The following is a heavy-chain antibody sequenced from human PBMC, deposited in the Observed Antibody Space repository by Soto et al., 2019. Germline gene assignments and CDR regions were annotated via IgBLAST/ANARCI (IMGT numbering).Heavy chain of an antibody. V-gene: IGHV1-8*01. D-gene: IGHD5-12*01. Sequence: QVQLVQSGAEVKKPGASVKVSCKASGYTFTSYDINWVRQAAGQGLEWMGWMSPSNENTGYAQNFQDRVTMTRDTSTSTAYMELSSLKPDDTAVYYCARGIEAGYDYWGQGSLVTVSS. CDR1: GYTFTSYD. CDR3: ARGIEAGYDY. J-gene: IGHJ4*02. CDR2: MSPSNENT.